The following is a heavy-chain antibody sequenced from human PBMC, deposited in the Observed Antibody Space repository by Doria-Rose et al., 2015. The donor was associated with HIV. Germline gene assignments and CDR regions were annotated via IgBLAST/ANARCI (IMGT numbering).Heavy chain of an antibody. J-gene: IGHJ4*02. CDR3: AKDRFCVVQAATTLDF. CDR2: INVDNGNT. D-gene: IGHD2-2*01. V-gene: IGHV1-3*01. Sequence: QVQLVQSGAEVKKPGASVRVSCKASGYTFTRYAMHWVRQAPGQRPEWMGWINVDNGNTEYSKKVQGRLAITRDTSASPAYMELSSLTSDDTAVYYCAKDRFCVVQAATTLDFWGQGTLVTVSS. CDR1: GYTFTRYA.